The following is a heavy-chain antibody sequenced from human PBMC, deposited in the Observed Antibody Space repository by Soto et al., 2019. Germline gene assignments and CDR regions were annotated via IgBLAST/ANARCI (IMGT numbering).Heavy chain of an antibody. Sequence: SETLSLTCTVSGGSISSYYWSWIRQPAGKGLEWIWRIYTSGSTNYNPSLKSRVTMSVDTSKNQFSLKLSYVTAADTAVYYCAVISGSNWFDPWGQGTLVTVSS. CDR1: GGSISSYY. CDR2: IYTSGST. CDR3: AVISGSNWFDP. D-gene: IGHD3-10*01. J-gene: IGHJ5*02. V-gene: IGHV4-4*07.